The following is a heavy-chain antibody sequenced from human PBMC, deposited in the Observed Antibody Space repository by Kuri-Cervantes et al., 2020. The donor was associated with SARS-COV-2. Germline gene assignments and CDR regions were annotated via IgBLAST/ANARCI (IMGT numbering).Heavy chain of an antibody. D-gene: IGHD2-15*01. CDR2: IRSKFFGEAR. CDR1: GFTFGDYA. V-gene: IGHV3-49*04. J-gene: IGHJ5*02. Sequence: GGSLRLSCTASGFTFGDYAMSWVRQAPGKGLEWVGFIRSKFFGEARQYAASVRDRFTISRDDSKSIAYLQMNSLKTEDTAVYYCTRIYCSGGGCQRFLDTWGQGTLVTVSS. CDR3: TRIYCSGGGCQRFLDT.